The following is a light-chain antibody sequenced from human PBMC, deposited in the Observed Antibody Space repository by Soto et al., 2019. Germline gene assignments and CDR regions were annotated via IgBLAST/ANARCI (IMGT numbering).Light chain of an antibody. V-gene: IGKV3D-15*01. CDR3: QKYNNWPPWT. J-gene: IGKJ1*01. Sequence: EIAMTQSPATLSVSPGERATLSCRASQSVSSNLAWYQQKPGQAPRLLIYGASTRATGIPARFSGSGSGTEFTLTISSLQSEDFAVYYCQKYNNWPPWTFGQGTKVEIK. CDR2: GAS. CDR1: QSVSSN.